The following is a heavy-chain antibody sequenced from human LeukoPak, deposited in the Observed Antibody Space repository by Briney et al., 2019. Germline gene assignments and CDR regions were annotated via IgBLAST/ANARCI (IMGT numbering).Heavy chain of an antibody. J-gene: IGHJ6*02. V-gene: IGHV3-21*01. Sequence: AGGSLRLSCAASGFTFSSYSMNWVRQAPGKGLEWVSSISSSSSYIYYADSVKGRFTISRDNAKNSLYLQMNSLRAEDTAVYYCAREDYGDYWGYYYYGMDVWGQGTTVTVSS. CDR1: GFTFSSYS. D-gene: IGHD4-17*01. CDR3: AREDYGDYWGYYYYGMDV. CDR2: ISSSSSYI.